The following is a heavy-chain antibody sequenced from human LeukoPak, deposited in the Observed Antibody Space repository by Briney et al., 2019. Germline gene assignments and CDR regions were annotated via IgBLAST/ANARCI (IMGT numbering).Heavy chain of an antibody. CDR1: GYTFTSYG. V-gene: IGHV1-18*01. J-gene: IGHJ4*02. CDR2: ISAYNGNT. Sequence: ASVTVSCKASGYTFTSYGISWVRQAPGQGLEWMGWISAYNGNTNYAQKLQGRVTMTTDTSTSTAYMELRSLRSDDTAVYYCARDWTQLLPTDGGNSHPDYWGQGTLVTVSS. D-gene: IGHD4-23*01. CDR3: ARDWTQLLPTDGGNSHPDY.